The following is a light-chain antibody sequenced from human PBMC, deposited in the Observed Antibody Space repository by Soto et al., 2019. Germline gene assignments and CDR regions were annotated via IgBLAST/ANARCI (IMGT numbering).Light chain of an antibody. J-gene: IGLJ1*01. Sequence: QSVLTQPASVSGSPGQSITFSCTGTSSDIGVYNYVSWYQQHPGKAPKLMIYEVNNRPSGVSNRFSGSKSGNTASLTISGLQAEDEADYFCASYRRGPLYVFGTGTKVTVL. CDR2: EVN. V-gene: IGLV2-14*01. CDR1: SSDIGVYNY. CDR3: ASYRRGPLYV.